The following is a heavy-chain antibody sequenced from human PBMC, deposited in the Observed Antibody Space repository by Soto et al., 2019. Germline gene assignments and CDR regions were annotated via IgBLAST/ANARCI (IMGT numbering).Heavy chain of an antibody. CDR2: ISYDGSNK. V-gene: IGHV3-30-3*01. CDR3: ARTLSDIVATILIWTAGFDY. D-gene: IGHD5-12*01. Sequence: PGGYLRLSCAASGFTFSSYAMHWVRQAPGKGLEWVAVISYDGSNKYYADSVKGRFTISRDNSKNTLYLQMNSLRAEDTAVYYCARTLSDIVATILIWTAGFDYWGQGTLVTVS. J-gene: IGHJ4*02. CDR1: GFTFSSYA.